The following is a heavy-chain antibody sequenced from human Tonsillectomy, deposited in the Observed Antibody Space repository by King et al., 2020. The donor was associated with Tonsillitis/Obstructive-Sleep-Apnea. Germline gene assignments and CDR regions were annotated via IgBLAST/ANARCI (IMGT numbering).Heavy chain of an antibody. D-gene: IGHD1-26*01. J-gene: IGHJ4*02. CDR2: ISSSSSYI. V-gene: IGHV3-21*01. Sequence: VQLVESGGGLVKPGGSLRLSCAASGFTFSSYSMNWVRQAPGKGREWVSSISSSSSYIYYADSVKGRFTISRDNAKNSLYLQMNSLRAEDTAVYYCARERVGATSYCFDYWGQGNLVTVSS. CDR3: ARERVGATSYCFDY. CDR1: GFTFSSYS.